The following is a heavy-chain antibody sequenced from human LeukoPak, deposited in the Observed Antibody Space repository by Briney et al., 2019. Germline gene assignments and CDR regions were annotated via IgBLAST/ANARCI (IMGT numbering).Heavy chain of an antibody. V-gene: IGHV4-59*01. CDR2: IYYSGST. D-gene: IGHD3-10*01. CDR1: GGSISSYY. J-gene: IGHJ5*02. CDR3: ARDLPRGSGFDP. Sequence: SETLSLTCTVSGGSISSYYWSWIRQPPGKGLEWIGYIYYSGSTNYNPSLKSRVTISVDTSKNQFSLKLSSVTAADTAVYYCARDLPRGSGFDPWGQGTLVIVSS.